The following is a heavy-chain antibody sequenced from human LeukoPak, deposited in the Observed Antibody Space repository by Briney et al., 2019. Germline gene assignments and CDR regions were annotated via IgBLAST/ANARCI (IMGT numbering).Heavy chain of an antibody. CDR2: IDGGGSVT. Sequence: GGSLRLSCAASGFTFSSYWMHWVRQAPGKGLVWVSRIDGGGSVTTYADSVKGRFTISRGNAKDTLYLQLNSLRAEDTAVYYCARDLDGSGNYHWFDPWGQGTLVNVAS. CDR3: ARDLDGSGNYHWFDP. V-gene: IGHV3-74*01. J-gene: IGHJ5*02. D-gene: IGHD3-10*01. CDR1: GFTFSSYW.